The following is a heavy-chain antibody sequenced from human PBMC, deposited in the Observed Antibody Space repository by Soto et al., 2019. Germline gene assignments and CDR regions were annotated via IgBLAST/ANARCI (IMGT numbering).Heavy chain of an antibody. CDR1: GGSIISYY. CDR3: ARRWGPGFDY. CDR2: IYYSGST. Sequence: PSETLSLTCTVSGGSIISYYWSWIRQPPGKGLEWIGYIYYSGSTNYNPSLKSRVTISVDTSKNQFSLKLSSVTAADTAVYYCARRWGPGFDYWGQGTLVTVSS. V-gene: IGHV4-59*08. D-gene: IGHD7-27*01. J-gene: IGHJ4*02.